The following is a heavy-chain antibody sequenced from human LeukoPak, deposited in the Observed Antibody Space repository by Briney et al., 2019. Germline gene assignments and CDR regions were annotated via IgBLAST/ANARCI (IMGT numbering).Heavy chain of an antibody. Sequence: PGGSLRLSCATSGFTFSSYWMSWVRQAPGKGLEWVGNIKQDGSEKYYVDSVNGRFTISSDNAKNSLYLQMNSLRAEDTAVYYCARGVAAAGTDYWGQGTLVTVSS. D-gene: IGHD6-13*01. CDR3: ARGVAAAGTDY. CDR2: IKQDGSEK. V-gene: IGHV3-7*01. J-gene: IGHJ4*02. CDR1: GFTFSSYW.